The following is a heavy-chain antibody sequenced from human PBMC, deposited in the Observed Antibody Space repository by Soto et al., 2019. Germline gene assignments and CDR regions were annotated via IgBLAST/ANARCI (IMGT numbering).Heavy chain of an antibody. J-gene: IGHJ4*02. CDR3: ARAELTYYDFWSGYARYFDY. D-gene: IGHD3-3*01. Sequence: PSETLSLTCAVSGYSISSGYYWGWIRQPPGKGLEWIGSIYHSGSTYYNPSLKSRVTISVDTSKNQFSLKLSSVTAADTAVYYCARAELTYYDFWSGYARYFDYWGQGTLVTVS. CDR2: IYHSGST. V-gene: IGHV4-38-2*01. CDR1: GYSISSGYY.